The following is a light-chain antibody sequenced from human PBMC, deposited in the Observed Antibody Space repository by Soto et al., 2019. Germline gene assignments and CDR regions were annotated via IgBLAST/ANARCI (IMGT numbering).Light chain of an antibody. CDR1: QTISSW. V-gene: IGKV1-5*01. J-gene: IGKJ1*01. CDR3: LQYGSSPPWT. Sequence: DIQMTQSPSTLSGSVGDRVTITCRASQTISSWLAWYQQKPGKAPKLLIYVASSLRSGVPSRFSGSGSGTDFTLTISRLEPEDFAVYFCLQYGSSPPWTFGQGTKVDIK. CDR2: VAS.